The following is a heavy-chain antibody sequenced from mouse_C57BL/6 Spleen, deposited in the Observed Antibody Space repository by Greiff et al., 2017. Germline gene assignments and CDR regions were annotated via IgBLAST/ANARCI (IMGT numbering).Heavy chain of an antibody. J-gene: IGHJ4*01. D-gene: IGHD1-1*01. CDR3: ARFPITTVVATDYAMDY. CDR2: INPNYGTT. CDR1: GYSFTDYN. V-gene: IGHV1-39*01. Sequence: VQLKESGPELVKPGASVKISCKASGYSFTDYNMNWVKQSNGKSLEWIGVINPNYGTTSYNQKFKGKATLTVDQSSSTAYMQLNSLTSEDSAVYYCARFPITTVVATDYAMDYWGQGTSVTVSS.